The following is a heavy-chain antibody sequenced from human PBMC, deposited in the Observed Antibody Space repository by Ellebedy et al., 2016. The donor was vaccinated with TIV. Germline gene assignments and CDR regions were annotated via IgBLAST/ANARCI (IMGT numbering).Heavy chain of an antibody. CDR2: IKSKTEGGTT. V-gene: IGHV3-15*01. CDR3: TTGATVGDYYDY. CDR1: GFTFRNAW. D-gene: IGHD3-16*01. Sequence: GESLKISXAASGFTFRNAWMSWVRQAPGKGLEWVGRIKSKTEGGTTDYAAHVKGGFSISRDDSKNTLSLEMNSLKTVDTAVYYCTTGATVGDYYDYWGQGTLVTVSS. J-gene: IGHJ4*02.